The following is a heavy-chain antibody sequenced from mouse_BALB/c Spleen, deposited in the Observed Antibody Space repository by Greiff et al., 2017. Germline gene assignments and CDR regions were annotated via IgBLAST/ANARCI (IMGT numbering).Heavy chain of an antibody. CDR3: TREIPYGNYYFDY. J-gene: IGHJ2*01. V-gene: IGHV1-69*02. CDR2: IYPSDSYT. D-gene: IGHD2-1*01. CDR1: GYTFTSYW. Sequence: QVQLQQPGAELVRPGASVKLSCKASGYTFTSYWINWVKQRPGQGLEWIGNIYPSDSYTNYNQKFKDKATLTVDKSSSTAYMQLSSPTSEDSAVYYCTREIPYGNYYFDYWGQGTTLTVSS.